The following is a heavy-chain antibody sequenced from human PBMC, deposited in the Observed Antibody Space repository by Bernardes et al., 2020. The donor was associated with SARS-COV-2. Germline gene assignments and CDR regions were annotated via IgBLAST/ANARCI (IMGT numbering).Heavy chain of an antibody. CDR1: GGTFSSYT. CDR2: IIPILGIA. J-gene: IGHJ6*02. V-gene: IGHV1-69*02. D-gene: IGHD6-25*01. CDR3: ASHRKAATSYYGMDV. Sequence: SVKVSCKASGGTFSSYTIIWVRQAPGQGLEWMGRIIPILGIANYAQKFQGRVTITADKSTSTAYMELSSLRSEDTAVYYCASHRKAATSYYGMDVWGQGTTVTVSS.